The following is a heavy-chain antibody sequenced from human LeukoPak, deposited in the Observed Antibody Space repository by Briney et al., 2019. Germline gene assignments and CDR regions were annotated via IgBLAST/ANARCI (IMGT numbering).Heavy chain of an antibody. V-gene: IGHV4-4*07. CDR3: ARDWGLGPYDAFDI. CDR1: GGSISSYY. D-gene: IGHD3-16*01. CDR2: IYTSGST. J-gene: IGHJ3*02. Sequence: PSETLSLTCTVSGGSISSYYWSWIRQPAGKGLEWIGRIYTSGSTNYNPSLKSRVTMSVDTSKNQFSLKLSSVTAADTAVYYCARDWGLGPYDAFDIWGQGTMVTVSS.